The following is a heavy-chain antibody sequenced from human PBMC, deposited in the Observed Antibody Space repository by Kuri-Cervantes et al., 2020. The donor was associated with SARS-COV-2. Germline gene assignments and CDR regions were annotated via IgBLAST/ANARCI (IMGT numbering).Heavy chain of an antibody. Sequence: ASVKVSCKASGYTFTSYGISWVRQAPGQGLEWMGWISAYNGNTNYAQKFQGRVTMTTDTSTSTAYMELRSLRSDDTAVYYCASDLTTVTRHHYYYGMDVWGQGTMVTVSS. CDR2: ISAYNGNT. V-gene: IGHV1-18*01. D-gene: IGHD4-11*01. CDR1: GYTFTSYG. CDR3: ASDLTTVTRHHYYYGMDV. J-gene: IGHJ6*02.